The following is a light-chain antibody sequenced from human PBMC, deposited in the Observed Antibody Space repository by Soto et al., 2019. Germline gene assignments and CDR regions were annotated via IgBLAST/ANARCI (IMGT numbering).Light chain of an antibody. CDR3: SSFTSGGTWV. Sequence: QLVLTQPASVSGSPGQSITISYTGTSSDVGAYNHVSWYQQHPGKVPKVMIYEVNNRPSGVSNRFSASKSGNTASLTISGLQAEDEATYYCSSFTSGGTWVFGGGTKLTVL. CDR1: SSDVGAYNH. J-gene: IGLJ3*02. CDR2: EVN. V-gene: IGLV2-14*03.